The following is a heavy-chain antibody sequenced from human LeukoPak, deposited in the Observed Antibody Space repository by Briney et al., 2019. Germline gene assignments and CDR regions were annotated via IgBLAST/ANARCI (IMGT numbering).Heavy chain of an antibody. CDR3: ARDWRDGYNQGIDY. D-gene: IGHD5-24*01. CDR2: MKEDGSEI. J-gene: IGHJ4*02. Sequence: GGSLRLSCAASGFTFGAYSMSWVRQAPGKGLEWVTYMKEDGSEIFYVDSVKGRFTISRDNAKNSLYLQMNSLRAEDTAVYYCARDWRDGYNQGIDYWGQGTLVTVSS. V-gene: IGHV3-7*01. CDR1: GFTFGAYS.